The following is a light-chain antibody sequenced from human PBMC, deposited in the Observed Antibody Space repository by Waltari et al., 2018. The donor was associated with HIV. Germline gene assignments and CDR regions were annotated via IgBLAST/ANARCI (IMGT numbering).Light chain of an antibody. CDR2: SAS. Sequence: DIQMTQSPSSLSASVGDRVTLTCRSSQSISSKLNWYQQRPGKAPDLLIYSASTLKSGVPSRFSGSGSGTDFTLTISSLQTEDFVTYYCQQSYGVPLTFGPGTKAEI. CDR3: QQSYGVPLT. CDR1: QSISSK. V-gene: IGKV1-39*01. J-gene: IGKJ3*01.